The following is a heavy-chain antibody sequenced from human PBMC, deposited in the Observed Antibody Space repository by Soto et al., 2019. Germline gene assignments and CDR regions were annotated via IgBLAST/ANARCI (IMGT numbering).Heavy chain of an antibody. D-gene: IGHD1-7*01. CDR2: ISGSGGSA. CDR3: AKGAGAGTGTTIDY. V-gene: IGHV3-23*01. J-gene: IGHJ4*02. Sequence: EVHLLESGGGLVQPGGSLRLSCASSGFTFSIYGMSWVRQAPGKGLEWVADISGSGGSANYADSVKGRFTVSRDNSKNTVYLQMNSLTVDDTAVYYCAKGAGAGTGTTIDYWGQGTQVTVSS. CDR1: GFTFSIYG.